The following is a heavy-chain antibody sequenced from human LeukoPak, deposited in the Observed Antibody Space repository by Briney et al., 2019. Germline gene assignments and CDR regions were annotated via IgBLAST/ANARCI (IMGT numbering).Heavy chain of an antibody. D-gene: IGHD3-3*01. V-gene: IGHV4-59*01. J-gene: IGHJ4*02. CDR3: ARGRYYFDY. Sequence: SGGSLRLSCEDSGFTFGSYEMNWVRQAPGKGLEWIGDIDYSGTNYNPSLKSRITISVDMSNNQFSLKLTSVTGADTAVYYCARGRYYFDYWGQGILVTVSS. CDR1: GFTFGSYE. CDR2: IDYSGT.